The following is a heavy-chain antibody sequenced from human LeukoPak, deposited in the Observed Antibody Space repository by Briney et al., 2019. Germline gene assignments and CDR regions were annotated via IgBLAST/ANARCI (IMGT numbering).Heavy chain of an antibody. Sequence: GGSLRLSCAASGFTFSSYAMSWVRQAPGKGLEWVSAISGSGGSTYYADSVKGPFTISRDNSKNSLYLQMNRLRADGTAVQYCAKAPANSGYFGYWGQGRLLTVSS. CDR1: GFTFSSYA. CDR2: ISGSGGST. CDR3: AKAPANSGYFGY. J-gene: IGHJ4*03. D-gene: IGHD2-2*01. V-gene: IGHV3-23*01.